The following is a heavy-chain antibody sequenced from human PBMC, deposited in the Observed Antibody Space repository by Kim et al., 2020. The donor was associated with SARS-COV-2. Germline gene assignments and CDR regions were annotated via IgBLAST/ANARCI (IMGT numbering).Heavy chain of an antibody. CDR2: ISYDGSNK. Sequence: GGSLRLSCAASGFTFSSYAMHWVRQAPGKGLEWVAVISYDGSNKYYADSVKGRFTISRDNSKNTLYLQMNSLRAEDTAVYYCARDRFEGYTSWYFDLWGR. V-gene: IGHV3-30-3*01. CDR3: ARDRFEGYTSWYFDL. D-gene: IGHD1-1*01. J-gene: IGHJ2*01. CDR1: GFTFSSYA.